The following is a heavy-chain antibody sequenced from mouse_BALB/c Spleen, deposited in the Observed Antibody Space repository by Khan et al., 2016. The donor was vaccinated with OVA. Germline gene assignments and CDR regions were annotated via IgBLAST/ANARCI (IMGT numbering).Heavy chain of an antibody. CDR1: GYTFTDYI. CDR2: IYPNNGDT. V-gene: IGHV1S29*02. Sequence: VQLQQSGPELVKPGASVKISCRASGYTFTDYIMDWVKQSHGKSLEWIGYIYPNNGDTGYNQKFKTKATLNVDISSSTAYMELRSLTSEDSAVYYCTRSGYGSFAYWGQGTLVTVST. J-gene: IGHJ3*01. D-gene: IGHD1-2*01. CDR3: TRSGYGSFAY.